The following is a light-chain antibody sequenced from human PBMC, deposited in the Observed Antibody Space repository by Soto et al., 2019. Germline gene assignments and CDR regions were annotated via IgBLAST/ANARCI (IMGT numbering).Light chain of an antibody. Sequence: EIVLTQSPATLSLSPGERPTLSCRASQSVSSYLAWYQQKPGQAPRLLIYDASSRATGIPARFSGSGSGTDFTLTISSLEPEDFAVYYCQQRSNWPYTFGQGTKLEIK. J-gene: IGKJ2*01. CDR2: DAS. CDR1: QSVSSY. CDR3: QQRSNWPYT. V-gene: IGKV3-11*01.